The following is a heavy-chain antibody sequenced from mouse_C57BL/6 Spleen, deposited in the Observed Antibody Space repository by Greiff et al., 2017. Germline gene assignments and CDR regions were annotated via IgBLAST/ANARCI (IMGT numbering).Heavy chain of an antibody. V-gene: IGHV7-1*01. CDR1: GFTFSDFY. Sequence: EVQGVESGGGLVQSGRSLRLSCATSGFTFSDFYMEWVRQAPGKGLEWIAASRNKANDYTTEYSASVKGRFIVSRDTSQSILYLQMNALRAEDTAIYYCARDSYDGYFAYWGQGTLVTVSA. CDR3: ARDSYDGYFAY. J-gene: IGHJ3*01. CDR2: SRNKANDYTT. D-gene: IGHD2-3*01.